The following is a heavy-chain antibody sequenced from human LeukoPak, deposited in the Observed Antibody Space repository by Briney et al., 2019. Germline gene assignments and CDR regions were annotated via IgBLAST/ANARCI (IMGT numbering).Heavy chain of an antibody. CDR2: ISYDGSNK. D-gene: IGHD3-9*01. V-gene: IGHV3-30-3*01. CDR1: GFTFSSYA. J-gene: IGHJ4*02. Sequence: GGSLRLSCAASGFTFSSYAMNWVRQAPGKGLEWVAVISYDGSNKYYADSVKGRFTISRDNSKNTLYLQMNSLRAEDTAVYYCARTGSLRYFDWSFDYWGQGTLVTVSS. CDR3: ARTGSLRYFDWSFDY.